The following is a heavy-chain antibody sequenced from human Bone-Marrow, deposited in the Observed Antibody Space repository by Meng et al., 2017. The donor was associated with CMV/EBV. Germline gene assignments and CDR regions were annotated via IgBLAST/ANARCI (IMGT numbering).Heavy chain of an antibody. D-gene: IGHD5-18*01. CDR2: IYSGGST. CDR3: ARGDTAMVSPDYYYGMDV. Sequence: GESLKISCAASGFTVSSNYMSWVRQAPGKGLEWVSVIYSGGSTYYADSVKGRFTISRDNSKNTLYLQMNSLRAEDTAVYYCARGDTAMVSPDYYYGMDVRGQGTTVTVSS. CDR1: GFTVSSNY. J-gene: IGHJ6*02. V-gene: IGHV3-53*05.